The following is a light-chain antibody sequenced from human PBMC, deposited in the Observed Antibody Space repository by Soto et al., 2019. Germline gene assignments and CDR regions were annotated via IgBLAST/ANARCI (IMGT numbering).Light chain of an antibody. V-gene: IGKV1-5*01. CDR2: DAS. CDR3: QQYNSYSALT. J-gene: IGKJ4*01. Sequence: IQMTQSPATLSASVGDRVTSTCRSSQSISSWLAWYQQKPGKAPKLLIYDASSLESGVPSRFSGSRSATEFTLTISSLQPSDFATYYCQQYNSYSALTFGEGTKVEIK. CDR1: QSISSW.